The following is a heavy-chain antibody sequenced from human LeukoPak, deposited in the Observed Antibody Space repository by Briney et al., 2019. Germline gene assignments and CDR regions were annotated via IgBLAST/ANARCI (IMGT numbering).Heavy chain of an antibody. Sequence: SETLSPTCAVYGGSFSDYYWSWIRQPPGKGLEWIGEINPSGTTIYDPSLNSRVNISVDTSKRQFSLTLSPVTAADTALYYCASSAGYYPFRYWGQGTLVTVSS. CDR1: GGSFSDYY. J-gene: IGHJ4*02. V-gene: IGHV4-34*01. CDR2: INPSGTT. D-gene: IGHD3-10*01. CDR3: ASSAGYYPFRY.